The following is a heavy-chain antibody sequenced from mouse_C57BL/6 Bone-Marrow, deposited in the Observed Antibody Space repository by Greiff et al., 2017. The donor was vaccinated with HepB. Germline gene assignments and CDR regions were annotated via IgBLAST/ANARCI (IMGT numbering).Heavy chain of an antibody. V-gene: IGHV1-78*01. D-gene: IGHD1-1*01. CDR3: ARGDYGSKDFDY. CDR1: GYTFTDHT. Sequence: QVQLQQSDAELVKPGASVKISCKVSGYTFTDHTIHWMKQRPEQGLEWIGYIYPRDGSTKYNEKFKDKATLTADKSSSTAYMQLSSLTYEDSAVYYCARGDYGSKDFDYWGQGTTLTVSS. J-gene: IGHJ2*01. CDR2: IYPRDGST.